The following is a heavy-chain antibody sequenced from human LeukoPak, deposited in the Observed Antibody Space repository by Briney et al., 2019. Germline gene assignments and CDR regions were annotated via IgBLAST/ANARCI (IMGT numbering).Heavy chain of an antibody. D-gene: IGHD4-17*01. Sequence: AGGSLRLSCAASGFTFSSYAMHWVRQAPGKGLEWVAVLSYDGSNKYYADSVKGRFTISRDNSKNTLYLQMNSLRAEDTAVYYCARDTDTDYGDYSRVLPDYWGQGTLVTVSS. CDR1: GFTFSSYA. J-gene: IGHJ4*02. CDR3: ARDTDTDYGDYSRVLPDY. CDR2: LSYDGSNK. V-gene: IGHV3-30*04.